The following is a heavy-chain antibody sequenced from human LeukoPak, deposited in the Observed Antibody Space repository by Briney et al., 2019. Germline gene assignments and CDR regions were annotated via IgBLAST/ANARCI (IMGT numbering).Heavy chain of an antibody. Sequence: GGSLRLSCAASGFTFSSYAMSWVRQAPGKGLVWVAVIWYDGSNKYYADSVKGRFTISRDNSKNTLYLQMNSLRAEDTAVYYCARGLERGSGWPPGYYYYGMDVWGQGTTVTVSS. D-gene: IGHD6-19*01. CDR2: IWYDGSNK. CDR3: ARGLERGSGWPPGYYYYGMDV. V-gene: IGHV3-33*08. J-gene: IGHJ6*02. CDR1: GFTFSSYA.